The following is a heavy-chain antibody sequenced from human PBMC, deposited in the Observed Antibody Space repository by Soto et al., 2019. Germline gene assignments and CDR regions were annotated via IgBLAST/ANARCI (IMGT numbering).Heavy chain of an antibody. V-gene: IGHV4-59*12. CDR1: GGSISSYY. Sequence: TLSLTCTVSGGSISSYYWSWIRQPPGKGLEWIGYIYYSGSTNYNPSLKSRVTISVDTSKNQFSLKLSSVTAADTAVYYCARGGSGYYNYFDYWGQGTLVTVSS. J-gene: IGHJ4*02. CDR2: IYYSGST. CDR3: ARGGSGYYNYFDY. D-gene: IGHD3-22*01.